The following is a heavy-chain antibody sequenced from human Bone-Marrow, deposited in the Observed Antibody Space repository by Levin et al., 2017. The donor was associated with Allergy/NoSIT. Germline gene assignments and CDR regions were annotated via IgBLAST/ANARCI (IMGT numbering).Heavy chain of an antibody. V-gene: IGHV3-23*01. CDR1: GFTFSSYA. Sequence: PGGSLRLSCAASGFTFSSYAMSGVRKAPGKGLEWVSAISGSGGSTYYADAGKGRVTISRDNTKNTLYLQMNSLRAEDTAVYYCAKSPQAPGYRYGEPRTWFDPWGQGTLVTVSS. D-gene: IGHD5-18*01. CDR2: ISGSGGST. J-gene: IGHJ5*02. CDR3: AKSPQAPGYRYGEPRTWFDP.